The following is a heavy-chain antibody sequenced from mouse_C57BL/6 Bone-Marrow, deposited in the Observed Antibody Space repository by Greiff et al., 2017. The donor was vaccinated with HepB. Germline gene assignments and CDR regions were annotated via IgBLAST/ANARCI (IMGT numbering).Heavy chain of an antibody. CDR1: GYTFTSYW. Sequence: QVQLQQPGAELVMPGASVKLSCKASGYTFTSYWMHWVKQRPGQGLEWIGEIDPSDSYTNYNQKFKGKSTLTVDKSSSTAYMQLSSLTSEDSAVYYCARSLFTLDYWGQGTTLTVSS. V-gene: IGHV1-69*01. CDR3: ARSLFTLDY. CDR2: IDPSDSYT. J-gene: IGHJ2*01. D-gene: IGHD6-5*01.